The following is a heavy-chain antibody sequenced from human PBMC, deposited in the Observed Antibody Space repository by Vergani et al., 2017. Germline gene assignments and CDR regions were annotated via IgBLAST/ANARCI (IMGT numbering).Heavy chain of an antibody. CDR1: NYSISRGYF. Sequence: QVQLQESGPGLVKPSETLSLTCTVSNYSISRGYFWGWIRRPPGEGLEWIASFHHTGMTYNNPSLKSRVTISVDTSKNLISLKLNSVTAADTALYYCARHGGSGNLYHLFDSWGQGTLVTVSS. D-gene: IGHD3-10*01. V-gene: IGHV4-38-2*02. J-gene: IGHJ4*02. CDR3: ARHGGSGNLYHLFDS. CDR2: FHHTGMT.